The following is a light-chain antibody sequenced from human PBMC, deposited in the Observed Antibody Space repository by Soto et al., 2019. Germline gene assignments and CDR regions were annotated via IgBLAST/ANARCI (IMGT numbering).Light chain of an antibody. CDR1: SIDVGAYNA. J-gene: IGLJ1*01. CDR2: DVS. V-gene: IGLV2-14*03. Sequence: QSALTQPASVSGSPGQSIAISCTGTSIDVGAYNAVSWYQHHPGKAPKLMSYDVSNRPSGVSDRFSGCKSGNTASLTISGLRPEDEADYYCSSYTPSGTYVFGTGTKLTVL. CDR3: SSYTPSGTYV.